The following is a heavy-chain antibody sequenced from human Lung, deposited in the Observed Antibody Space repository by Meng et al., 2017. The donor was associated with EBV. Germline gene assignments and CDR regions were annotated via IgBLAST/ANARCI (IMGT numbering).Heavy chain of an antibody. V-gene: IGHV7-4-1*02. CDR2: INTNTGKP. D-gene: IGHD6-25*01. CDR3: ARDSEAADY. Sequence: QVERVQYGSELKKPWASVVISCKASGYTFTTYGMNWVRQAPGQGLEWMGWINTNTGKPTYAQGLTGRFVFSLDTSVSTAYLQISSLKAEDTAVYYCARDSEAADYWGQGTLVTVSS. J-gene: IGHJ4*02. CDR1: GYTFTTYG.